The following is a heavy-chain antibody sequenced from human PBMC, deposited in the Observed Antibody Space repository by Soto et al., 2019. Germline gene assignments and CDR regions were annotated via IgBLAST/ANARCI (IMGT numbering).Heavy chain of an antibody. D-gene: IGHD2-2*01. J-gene: IGHJ4*01. CDR2: VYWDDSK. CDR3: AHCRGGVASF. V-gene: IGHV2-5*02. CDR1: GFSLSTRDVG. Sequence: QITLNESGPTLVKPTQTLTLTCTFSGFSLSTRDVGVGWIRQPPGEALEWLGVVYWDDSKTYSPSLESRLTISKDPSKNQVVLRITKIDPVDPATYSCAHCRGGVASFWGHGTLVTVSS.